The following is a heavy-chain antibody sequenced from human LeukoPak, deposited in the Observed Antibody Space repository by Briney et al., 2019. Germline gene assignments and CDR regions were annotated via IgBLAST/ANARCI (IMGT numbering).Heavy chain of an antibody. CDR3: AREPSGGYFFVD. CDR1: GGSISSYY. CDR2: IYYSGST. J-gene: IGHJ4*02. V-gene: IGHV4-59*01. Sequence: SETLSLTCTVSGGSISSYYWSWIRQPPGKGLEWIGYIYYSGSTNYNPSLKSRVTISVDTSKNQFSLRLSSVTAADTAVYYCAREPSGGYFFVDWGQGTLVTVSS. D-gene: IGHD3-22*01.